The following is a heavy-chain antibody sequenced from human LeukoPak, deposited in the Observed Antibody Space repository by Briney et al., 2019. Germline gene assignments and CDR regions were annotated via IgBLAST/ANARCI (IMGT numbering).Heavy chain of an antibody. CDR2: ILYDGSNK. Sequence: GSSLRLSCAASGFGFSIFAMHWVRQAPGKGLEWVGAILYDGSNKYYADSVKGRFTISRDNSKNTLFLQMTTLRGEDTGVYYCAKVAISSTWNYYYYGMDVWGRGTTVTVSS. CDR3: AKVAISSTWNYYYYGMDV. J-gene: IGHJ6*02. D-gene: IGHD6-13*01. V-gene: IGHV3-33*05. CDR1: GFGFSIFA.